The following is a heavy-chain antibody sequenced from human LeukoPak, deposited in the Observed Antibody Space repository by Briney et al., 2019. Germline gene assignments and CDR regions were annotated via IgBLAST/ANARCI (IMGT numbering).Heavy chain of an antibody. CDR3: ARFNYVGWFDP. CDR2: IYTSGST. V-gene: IGHV4-4*07. CDR1: GGSISSYY. J-gene: IGHJ5*02. D-gene: IGHD4-11*01. Sequence: PSETLSLTCTVSGGSISSYYWSWIRQPAGKGLEWIGRIYTSGSTNYNPSLKSRVTMSVDTSKNRFSLKLSSVTAADTDVYYCARFNYVGWFDPWGQGTLVTVSS.